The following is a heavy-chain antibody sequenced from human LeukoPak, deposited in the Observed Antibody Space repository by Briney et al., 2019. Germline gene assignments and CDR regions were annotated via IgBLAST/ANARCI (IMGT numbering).Heavy chain of an antibody. CDR2: IYHSGST. Sequence: SGTLSLTCTVSGYSISSGYYWGWIRQPPGKGLEWIGSIYHSGSTYYNPSLKSRVTISVDTSKNQFSLKLSSVTAADTAVYYCATHYDSSGSVDYWGQGTLVTVSS. D-gene: IGHD3-22*01. J-gene: IGHJ4*02. CDR3: ATHYDSSGSVDY. V-gene: IGHV4-38-2*02. CDR1: GYSISSGYY.